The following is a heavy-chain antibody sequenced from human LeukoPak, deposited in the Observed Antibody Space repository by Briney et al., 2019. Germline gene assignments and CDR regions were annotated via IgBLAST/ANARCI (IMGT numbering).Heavy chain of an antibody. D-gene: IGHD1-26*01. CDR1: GFTFSNAW. Sequence: PGGSLRLSCAASGFTFSNAWMSWVRQAPGKGLEWVGRIKSKTDDETAEYAAPVKGKFTISRDDEKNTLYLQMNSLKTDDTGVYYCTTDLRWELPPTDYWGQGTLVTVSS. CDR2: IKSKTDDETA. J-gene: IGHJ4*02. V-gene: IGHV3-15*01. CDR3: TTDLRWELPPTDY.